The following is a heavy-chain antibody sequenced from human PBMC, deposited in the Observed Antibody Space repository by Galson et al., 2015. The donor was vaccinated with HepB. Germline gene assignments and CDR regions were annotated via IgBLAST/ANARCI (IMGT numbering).Heavy chain of an antibody. CDR2: ISGSGGST. CDR3: ATRCGATGWIQLWFPPPAS. J-gene: IGHJ1*01. V-gene: IGHV3-23*01. CDR1: GFTFSNDA. D-gene: IGHD5-18*01. Sequence: SLRLSCAASGFTFSNDAMSWVRQAPGKGLEWVSAISGSGGSTYYADSVKGRFTISRDNSKNTLYLQMNSLRAEDTAVYYCATRCGATGWIQLWFPPPASCGKGTLVTASS.